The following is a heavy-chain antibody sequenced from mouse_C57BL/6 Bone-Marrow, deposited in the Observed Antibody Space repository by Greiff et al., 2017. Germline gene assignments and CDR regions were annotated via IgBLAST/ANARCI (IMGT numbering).Heavy chain of an antibody. J-gene: IGHJ2*01. CDR3: ARHFDY. CDR2: IDPSDSET. V-gene: IGHV1-52*01. Sequence: QVQLQQSGAELVRPGSSVKLSCKASGYTFTSYWMHWVKQRPIQGLEWIGNIDPSDSETHYNQKFKDKATLTVDKSSSTAYMQLSSLTSGDAEVYYCARHFDYWGQGTTLTVSS. CDR1: GYTFTSYW.